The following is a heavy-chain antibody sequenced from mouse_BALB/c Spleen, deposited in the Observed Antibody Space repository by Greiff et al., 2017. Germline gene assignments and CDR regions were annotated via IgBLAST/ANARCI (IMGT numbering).Heavy chain of an antibody. CDR2: IDPANGNT. CDR1: GFNIKDTY. V-gene: IGHV14-3*02. D-gene: IGHD3-3*01. Sequence: EVQLQQSGAELVKPGASVKLSCTASGFNIKDTYMYWVKQRPEQGLEWIGRIDPANGNTKYDPKFQGKATITADTSSNTAYLQLSSLTSEDTAVYYCASRDGFAYWGQGTLVTVSA. J-gene: IGHJ3*01. CDR3: ASRDGFAY.